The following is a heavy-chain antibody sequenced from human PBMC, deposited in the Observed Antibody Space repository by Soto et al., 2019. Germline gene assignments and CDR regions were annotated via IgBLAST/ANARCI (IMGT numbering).Heavy chain of an antibody. Sequence: SVKVSCKASGGTFSSYAISWVRQAPGQGLEWMGGIIPIFGTANYAQKFQGRVTITADESTSTAYMELSSLRSEDTAVYYCARDDSSGYVAFDIWGQGTMVTVSS. D-gene: IGHD3-22*01. CDR3: ARDDSSGYVAFDI. CDR2: IIPIFGTA. V-gene: IGHV1-69*13. CDR1: GGTFSSYA. J-gene: IGHJ3*02.